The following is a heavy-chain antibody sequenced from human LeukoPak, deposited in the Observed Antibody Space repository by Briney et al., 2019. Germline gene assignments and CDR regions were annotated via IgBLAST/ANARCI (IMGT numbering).Heavy chain of an antibody. V-gene: IGHV4-39*01. CDR1: GGSISSSISY. J-gene: IGHJ3*02. CDR3: TRRNSSMDACDI. CDR2: IHYSGTT. D-gene: IGHD2/OR15-2a*01. Sequence: PSETLSLTCAVSGGSISSSISYWAWIRQPPGKGLEWISTIHYSGTTYYNPSLKSRDTISVDTSKNQFALKVISVTAADAAVYYCTRRNSSMDACDIWGQGTMVTVSS.